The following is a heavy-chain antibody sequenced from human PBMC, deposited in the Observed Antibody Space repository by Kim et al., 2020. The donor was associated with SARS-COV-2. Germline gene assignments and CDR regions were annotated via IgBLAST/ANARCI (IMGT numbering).Heavy chain of an antibody. D-gene: IGHD5-18*01. CDR3: ARGSYTYAFDY. Sequence: TRYRPSFQGKVTFSADKSISTAYLQWGSLKASDTAIYYCARGSYTYAFDYWGQGALVTVSS. CDR2: T. J-gene: IGHJ4*02. V-gene: IGHV5-51*01.